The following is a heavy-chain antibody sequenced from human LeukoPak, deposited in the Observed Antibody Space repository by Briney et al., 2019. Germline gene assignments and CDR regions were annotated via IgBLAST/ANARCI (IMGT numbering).Heavy chain of an antibody. CDR2: INHSGST. J-gene: IGHJ3*02. Sequence: SETLSLTCAVYGGSFSGYYWSWIRQPPGKGLEWIEEINHSGSTNYNPSLKSRVTISVDTSKNQFSLKLSSVTAADTAVYYCARGRVSSGWYGDAFDIWGQGTMVTVSS. V-gene: IGHV4-34*01. CDR3: ARGRVSSGWYGDAFDI. D-gene: IGHD6-19*01. CDR1: GGSFSGYY.